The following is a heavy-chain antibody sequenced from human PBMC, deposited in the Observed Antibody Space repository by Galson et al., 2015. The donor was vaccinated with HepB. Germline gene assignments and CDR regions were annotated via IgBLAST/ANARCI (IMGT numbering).Heavy chain of an antibody. Sequence: SVKVSCKASGYTFITYGISWLRQAPGQGLEWMGWIRPYNGNTNYAQKFQGRVTMTTDTSTSTAYVELRSLRSDDTAVYYCARLSYTYYFETSGYQQEYNWFDPWGQGTLVTVSS. CDR2: IRPYNGNT. CDR3: ARLSYTYYFETSGYQQEYNWFDP. V-gene: IGHV1-18*01. D-gene: IGHD3-22*01. CDR1: GYTFITYG. J-gene: IGHJ5*02.